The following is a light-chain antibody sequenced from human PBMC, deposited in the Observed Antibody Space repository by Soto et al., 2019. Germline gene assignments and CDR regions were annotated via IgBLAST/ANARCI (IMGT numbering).Light chain of an antibody. CDR3: SSYTHSTTQV. CDR2: EVT. Sequence: QSVLTQPASVSGSPGQSISISCTGTSSDVGIYDYVSWYQHHPGKAPKLMVYEVTNRPSGVSNRFSGSKSANTASLTISGLRAEDEADYYCSSYTHSTTQVFGTGTKLTVL. CDR1: SSDVGIYDY. V-gene: IGLV2-14*01. J-gene: IGLJ1*01.